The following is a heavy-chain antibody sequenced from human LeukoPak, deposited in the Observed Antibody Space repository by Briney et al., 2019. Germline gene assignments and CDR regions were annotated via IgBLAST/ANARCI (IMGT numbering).Heavy chain of an antibody. CDR1: GYTFTSYG. D-gene: IGHD3-22*01. V-gene: IGHV1-18*01. Sequence: ASVKVSCKASGYTFTSYGISWVRQAPGQGLEWLGWISVYNSNTNYAQRLQGRVTMTTDTSTSTAYMELRSLRSDDTAVYYCARGSYYDSSGYPPFDYWGQGTLVTVSS. CDR2: ISVYNSNT. J-gene: IGHJ4*02. CDR3: ARGSYYDSSGYPPFDY.